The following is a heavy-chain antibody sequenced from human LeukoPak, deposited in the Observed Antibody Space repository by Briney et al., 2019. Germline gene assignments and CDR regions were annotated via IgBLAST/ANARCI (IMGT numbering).Heavy chain of an antibody. CDR3: ARDSRAVVVAATPLLGD. CDR1: GFTFNIYA. V-gene: IGHV3-30*04. CDR2: ISYDGSNK. J-gene: IGHJ4*02. D-gene: IGHD2-15*01. Sequence: GGSLRLSCAASGFTFNIYAMHWVRQAPGKGLEWVAVISYDGSNKYYADSVKGRFTISRDNSKNTLYLQMNSLRAEDTAVYYCARDSRAVVVAATPLLGDWGQGTLVTVST.